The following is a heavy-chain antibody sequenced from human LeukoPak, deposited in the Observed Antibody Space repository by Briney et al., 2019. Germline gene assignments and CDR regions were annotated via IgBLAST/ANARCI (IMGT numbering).Heavy chain of an antibody. CDR3: AKAISNDDNSGYYY. J-gene: IGHJ4*02. CDR2: IYASGST. V-gene: IGHV4-4*07. D-gene: IGHD3-22*01. CDR1: GGSISSYY. Sequence: SETLSLTCTVSGGSISSYYWSWIRQPAGKGLEWIGRIYASGSTKYNPSFKSRVTMSVDTSKNQFSLKLSSVTAADTAVYYCAKAISNDDNSGYYYWGQGTLVTVSS.